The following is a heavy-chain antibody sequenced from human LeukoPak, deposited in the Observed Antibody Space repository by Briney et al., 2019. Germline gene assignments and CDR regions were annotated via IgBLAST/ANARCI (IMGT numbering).Heavy chain of an antibody. D-gene: IGHD6-19*01. CDR1: GYDFTNSW. CDR2: IYPDDSDT. CDR3: VRQADSSGWYYFNY. J-gene: IGHJ4*02. Sequence: GESLKSSCQGSGYDFTNSWIGWMRQMPGKGLEWMATIYPDDSDTKYNPSFQGQVTISSDKSTSTAYLQWSSLKASDTAIYYCVRQADSSGWYYFNYWGPGTRVTVTS. V-gene: IGHV5-51*01.